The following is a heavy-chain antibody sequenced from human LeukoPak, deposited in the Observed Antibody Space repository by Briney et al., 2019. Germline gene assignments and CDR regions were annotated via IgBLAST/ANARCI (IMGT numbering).Heavy chain of an antibody. D-gene: IGHD5-18*01. CDR1: GYTFTGYY. CDR2: INPNSGGT. CDR3: ARDIGLWLHYYYYYYMDV. V-gene: IGHV1-2*02. Sequence: ASVKVSCKASGYTFTGYYMHWVRQAPGQGLEWMGWINPNSGGTNYAQKFQGRVTMTRDTSISTAYMELSRLRSDDTAVYYCARDIGLWLHYYYYYYMDVWGKGTTVTISS. J-gene: IGHJ6*03.